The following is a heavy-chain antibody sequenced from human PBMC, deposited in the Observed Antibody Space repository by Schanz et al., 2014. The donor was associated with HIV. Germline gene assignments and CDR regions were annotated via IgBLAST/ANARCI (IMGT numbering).Heavy chain of an antibody. J-gene: IGHJ4*02. V-gene: IGHV3-23*01. CDR2: ISGSGVST. CDR1: GFTFSNFA. Sequence: ESGGDLIQPGGSLRLSCAASGFTFSNFAMSWVRQAPGKGLEWVSSISGSGVSTFYAGSVKGRFAISRDKSKNTLYLQMNSLRVEDTAVYYCAKMARSVAANTNFDYWGQGTLVTVSS. CDR3: AKMARSVAANTNFDY. D-gene: IGHD6-19*01.